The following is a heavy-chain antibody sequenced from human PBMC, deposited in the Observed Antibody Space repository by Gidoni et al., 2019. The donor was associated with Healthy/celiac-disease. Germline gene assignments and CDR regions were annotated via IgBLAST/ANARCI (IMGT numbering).Heavy chain of an antibody. J-gene: IGHJ5*02. D-gene: IGHD6-6*01. V-gene: IGHV6-1*01. Sequence: QVQLQQSGPGLVKPSQTLSLPCAISGDSVSSNSAAWNWIRQSPSRGLEWLGRTYYRSKWYNDYAVSVKSRITINPDTSKNQFSLQLNSVTPEDTAVYYCALEKQLVFEGGNWFDPWGQGTLVTVSS. CDR3: ALEKQLVFEGGNWFDP. CDR2: TYYRSKWYN. CDR1: GDSVSSNSAA.